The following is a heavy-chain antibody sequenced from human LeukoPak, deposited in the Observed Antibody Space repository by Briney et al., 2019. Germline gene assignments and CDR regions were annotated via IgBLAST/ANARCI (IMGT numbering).Heavy chain of an antibody. CDR3: TRPASSGNYWRDFDY. D-gene: IGHD3-10*01. CDR1: GYSFTSYW. CDR2: IYPGDSDT. J-gene: IGHJ4*02. V-gene: IGHV5-51*01. Sequence: GEALKISCKGSGYSFTSYWIGWVRQRPGKGLEWMGIIYPGDSDTRYSPSFQGQVTIAADKSINTAYLQWSSLKASDTVMYYCTRPASSGNYWRDFDYWGQGPLVTVSS.